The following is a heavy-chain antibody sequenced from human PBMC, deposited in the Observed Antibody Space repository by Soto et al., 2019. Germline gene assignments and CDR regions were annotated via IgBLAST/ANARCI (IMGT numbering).Heavy chain of an antibody. J-gene: IGHJ3*02. CDR2: INHSGST. D-gene: IGHD2-2*01. CDR3: ARPYCSSASCSYSSAFDI. Sequence: SETLSLTCAAYGGSFSGYYWSWIRQPPGKGLEWIGEINHSGSTNYNPSLKSRVTISVDTSKNQFSLKLSSVTAADTAVYYCARPYCSSASCSYSSAFDIWGQGTMVTVS. V-gene: IGHV4-34*01. CDR1: GGSFSGYY.